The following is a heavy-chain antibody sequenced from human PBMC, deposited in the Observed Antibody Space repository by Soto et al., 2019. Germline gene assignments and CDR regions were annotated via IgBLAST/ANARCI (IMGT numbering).Heavy chain of an antibody. CDR1: GFSLGTSGVG. CDR2: IYWNDDK. J-gene: IGHJ6*02. Sequence: SGPTLVNPTQTLTLTCTFSGFSLGTSGVGVGWIRQPPGKALEWLALIYWNDDKRYSPSLKSRLTITKDTSKNQVVLTMTNMDLVDTAKYYCAHKNSGDYTADYYSGMDVWGQGTTDTVSS. V-gene: IGHV2-5*01. CDR3: AHKNSGDYTADYYSGMDV. D-gene: IGHD4-17*01.